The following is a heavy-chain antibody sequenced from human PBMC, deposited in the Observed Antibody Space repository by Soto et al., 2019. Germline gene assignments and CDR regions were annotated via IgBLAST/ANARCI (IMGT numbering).Heavy chain of an antibody. CDR2: INAGNGNT. Sequence: QVQLVQSGAEVKKPGASVKVSCKASGYTFTSYAMHWVRQAPGQRLEWMGGINAGNGNTKYSQKFQGRVTITRDTSANTGYRELSRLRHGDTAVYYCARGRIRDILTGYYAGDYWGQGTLVTVAS. CDR1: GYTFTSYA. D-gene: IGHD3-9*01. CDR3: ARGRIRDILTGYYAGDY. V-gene: IGHV1-3*01. J-gene: IGHJ4*02.